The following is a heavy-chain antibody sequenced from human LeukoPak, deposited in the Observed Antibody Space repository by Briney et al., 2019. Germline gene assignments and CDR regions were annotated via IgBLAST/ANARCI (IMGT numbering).Heavy chain of an antibody. Sequence: SETLSLTCTVSGGSISSYYWSWIRPPPGKGLEWIGYIYYSGSTNYNPSLKSRVTISVDTSKNQFSLKLSSVTAADTAVYYCAATYYDSSGPFDYWGQGTLVTVSS. D-gene: IGHD3-22*01. V-gene: IGHV4-59*08. CDR3: AATYYDSSGPFDY. J-gene: IGHJ4*02. CDR1: GGSISSYY. CDR2: IYYSGST.